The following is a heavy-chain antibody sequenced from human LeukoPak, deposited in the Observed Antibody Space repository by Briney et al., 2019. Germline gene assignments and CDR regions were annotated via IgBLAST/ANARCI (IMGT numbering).Heavy chain of an antibody. CDR3: AKGEVPAATWFDP. J-gene: IGHJ5*02. Sequence: SQTLSLTCTVSGGSISSGGYYRSWIRQHPGKGLEWIGYIYYGGSTYYNPSLKSRVTISVDTSKNQFSLKLSSVTAADTAVYYCAKGEVPAATWFDPWGQGTLVTVSS. CDR2: IYYGGST. CDR1: GGSISSGGYY. D-gene: IGHD2-2*01. V-gene: IGHV4-31*03.